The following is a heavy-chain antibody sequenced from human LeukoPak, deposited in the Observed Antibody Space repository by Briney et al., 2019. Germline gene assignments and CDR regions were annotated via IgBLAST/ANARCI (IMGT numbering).Heavy chain of an antibody. D-gene: IGHD3-16*02. CDR1: GLTFSRYA. V-gene: IGHV3-23*01. J-gene: IGHJ4*02. CDR2: ISASGAST. CDR3: AKVGTTNRMITFGGVIVIYFDY. Sequence: QPGGSLRLSCAASGLTFSRYAMTWVLQAPGKGLEWVSGISASGASTCYADSVKGRFTISRDNSKNTLYLQMNSLRAEDTAVYYCAKVGTTNRMITFGGVIVIYFDYWGQGTLVTVSS.